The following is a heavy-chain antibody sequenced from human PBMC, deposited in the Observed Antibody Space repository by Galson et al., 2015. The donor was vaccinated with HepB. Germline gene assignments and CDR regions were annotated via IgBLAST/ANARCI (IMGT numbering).Heavy chain of an antibody. CDR3: ARLGGYSGYEEYYYYYGMDV. CDR2: IDPSDSYT. D-gene: IGHD5-12*01. J-gene: IGHJ6*02. CDR1: GYSFTSYW. Sequence: QSGAEVKKPGESLRISCKGSGYSFTSYWISWVRQMPGKGLEWMGRIDPSDSYTNYSPSFQGHVTISADKSISTAYLQWSSLKASDTAMYYCARLGGYSGYEEYYYYYGMDVWGQGTTVTVSS. V-gene: IGHV5-10-1*01.